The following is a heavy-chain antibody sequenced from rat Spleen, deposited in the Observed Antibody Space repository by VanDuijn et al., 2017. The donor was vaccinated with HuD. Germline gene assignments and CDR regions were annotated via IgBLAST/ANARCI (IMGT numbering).Heavy chain of an antibody. CDR1: GFTFSDYY. Sequence: EVQLVESGGGLVQPGGSLKLSCAASGFTFSDYYMAWVRQAPTKGLEWVTTISYDGSNTYYRDSVKGRFTISRDDTKSTLYLQMDSLRSEDTATYYCARHRNYGGYPFDYWGQGVMVTVSS. CDR3: ARHRNYGGYPFDY. CDR2: ISYDGSNT. D-gene: IGHD1-11*01. J-gene: IGHJ2*01. V-gene: IGHV5-7*01.